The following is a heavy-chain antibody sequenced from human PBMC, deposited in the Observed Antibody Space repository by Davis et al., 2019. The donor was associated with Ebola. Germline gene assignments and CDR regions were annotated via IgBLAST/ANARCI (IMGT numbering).Heavy chain of an antibody. CDR3: AKDLVGFAYGDYYFDY. CDR2: ISSSGSTI. J-gene: IGHJ4*02. Sequence: PGGSLRLSCAASGFTFSNAWMSWVRQAPGKGLEWVSYISSSGSTIYYADSVKGRFTISRDNAKNSLYLQMNSLRAEDTAVYYCAKDLVGFAYGDYYFDYWGQGTLVTVSS. CDR1: GFTFSNAW. V-gene: IGHV3-11*01. D-gene: IGHD4-17*01.